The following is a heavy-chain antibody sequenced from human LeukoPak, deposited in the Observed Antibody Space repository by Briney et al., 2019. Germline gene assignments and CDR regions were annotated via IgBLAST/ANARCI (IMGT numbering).Heavy chain of an antibody. Sequence: ASVNVSCKVSGYTLTELSMHWVRQAPGKGLEWMGGFDPEDGETIYAQKFQGRVTMTEDTSTDTAYMELSSLRSEDTAVYYCATAALGYCSGGSCYTFDYWGQGTLVTVSS. J-gene: IGHJ4*02. D-gene: IGHD2-15*01. V-gene: IGHV1-24*01. CDR2: FDPEDGET. CDR1: GYTLTELS. CDR3: ATAALGYCSGGSCYTFDY.